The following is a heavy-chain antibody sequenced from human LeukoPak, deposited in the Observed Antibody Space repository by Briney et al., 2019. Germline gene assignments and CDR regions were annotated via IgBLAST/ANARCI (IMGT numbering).Heavy chain of an antibody. CDR3: AREGQWLAIGLDF. Sequence: ASVKVSCKASGYTFTSYGISWVRQAPGQGLEWMGWISAFNGNTNYAQNLQGRVTMTTDTSTSTAYRELRSLTSDDTAVYYCAREGQWLAIGLDFWGQGTLVTVSS. CDR1: GYTFTSYG. V-gene: IGHV1-18*01. D-gene: IGHD6-19*01. CDR2: ISAFNGNT. J-gene: IGHJ4*02.